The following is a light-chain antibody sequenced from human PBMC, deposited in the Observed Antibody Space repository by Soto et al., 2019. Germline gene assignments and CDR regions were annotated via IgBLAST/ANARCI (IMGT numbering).Light chain of an antibody. CDR2: DST. V-gene: IGKV3-11*01. CDR1: QSIHTS. Sequence: VLTQSPANLSLSPGERATLSCRASQSIHTSLAWYQQKSGKPPRLVIYDSTLRANGVPDRFGGSRSGTEFTLTINSLEPEDFAVYYCQQRNVWPPITFGQGTRLEI. J-gene: IGKJ5*01. CDR3: QQRNVWPPIT.